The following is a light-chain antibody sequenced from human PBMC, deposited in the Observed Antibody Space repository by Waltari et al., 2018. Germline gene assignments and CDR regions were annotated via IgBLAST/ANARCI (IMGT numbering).Light chain of an antibody. V-gene: IGLV2-11*01. CDR1: SSDIGTYNY. CDR2: DVN. Sequence: QSALTQPRSVSGSPGQSVSISCTGTSSDIGTYNYVPWYQQHPGKAPKLMIYDVNKRPSGVPDRFSGSKSGNTASLTISGLQSEDESDYYCCSYAGTCVVFGGGTKLTVL. J-gene: IGLJ2*01. CDR3: CSYAGTCVV.